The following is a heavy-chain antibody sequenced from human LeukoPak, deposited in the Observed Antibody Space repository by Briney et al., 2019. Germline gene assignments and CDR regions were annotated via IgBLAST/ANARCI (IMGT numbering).Heavy chain of an antibody. V-gene: IGHV4-59*01. CDR3: ARETSLAGFASGLGFNS. D-gene: IGHD6-19*01. Sequence: SETPSLTCTVSGASISSWYWSWIRQPPGRGLEWIGYIYGSGNTNYNPSLKSRVTMSIDTSKNQFSLMLTSVTAADTATYYCARETSLAGFASGLGFNSWGQGILVTVSS. J-gene: IGHJ4*02. CDR1: GASISSWY. CDR2: IYGSGNT.